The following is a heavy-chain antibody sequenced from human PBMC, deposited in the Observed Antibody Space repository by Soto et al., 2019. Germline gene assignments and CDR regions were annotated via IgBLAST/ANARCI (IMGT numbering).Heavy chain of an antibody. J-gene: IGHJ4*02. CDR1: RFTFDDYA. CDR2: ISWNSGNL. Sequence: EVQLVESGGGLVQPGRSLRLSCAASRFTFDDYAMHWVRQGPGKGLEWVSSISWNSGNLGYAVSVKGRFTISRDNAKNSLYLQMNSLRGEDTALYYCAKGASTTVFAFNDYWGQGTLVTVSS. D-gene: IGHD4-17*01. V-gene: IGHV3-9*01. CDR3: AKGASTTVFAFNDY.